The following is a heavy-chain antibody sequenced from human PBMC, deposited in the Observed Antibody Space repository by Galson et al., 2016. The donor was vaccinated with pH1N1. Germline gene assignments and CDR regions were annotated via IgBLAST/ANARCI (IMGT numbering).Heavy chain of an antibody. Sequence: SLRLSCAASGFTFSGFYMDWVRQAPGKGLEWVGLITKRPEGYSTQDATSVKGRFIISRDDSKGLLYLQMNSLKTEDTAVYYCTRENHHKFDYWGQGTLVTVSS. CDR2: ITKRPEGYST. V-gene: IGHV3-72*01. D-gene: IGHD1-14*01. J-gene: IGHJ4*02. CDR3: TRENHHKFDY. CDR1: GFTFSGFY.